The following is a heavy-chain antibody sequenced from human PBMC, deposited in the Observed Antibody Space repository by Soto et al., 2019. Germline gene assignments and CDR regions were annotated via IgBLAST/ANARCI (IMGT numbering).Heavy chain of an antibody. J-gene: IGHJ6*02. CDR1: GDSINNYY. V-gene: IGHV4-59*01. CDR2: IYDSGST. Sequence: SETLSLTCTVSGDSINNYYWTWIRQPPGKGLEWIGYIYDSGSTSYNPSLKSRLTISVDTSKNQFSLKLKSVTAADTAVYYCERGQKYYYQGLDVWGQGTTVTVSS. CDR3: ERGQKYYYQGLDV.